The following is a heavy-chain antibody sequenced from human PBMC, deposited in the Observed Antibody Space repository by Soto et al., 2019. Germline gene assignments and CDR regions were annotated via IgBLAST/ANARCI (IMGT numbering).Heavy chain of an antibody. CDR2: ISAHNGNP. CDR3: ARGGYGDY. Sequence: QVHLVQSGAEVKKPGASVKVSCKGSGYAFTTYGITWVRQAPGQGLEWMGWISAHNGNPNYAQKLQGRVTGTRDTSTSTAYMELGSLRSDDTAVYFCARGGYGDYWGQGALVTVSS. J-gene: IGHJ4*02. D-gene: IGHD1-1*01. V-gene: IGHV1-18*01. CDR1: GYAFTTYG.